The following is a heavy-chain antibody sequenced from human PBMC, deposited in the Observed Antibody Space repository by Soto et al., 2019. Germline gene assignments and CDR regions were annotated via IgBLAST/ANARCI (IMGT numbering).Heavy chain of an antibody. CDR1: GYTFTSYG. D-gene: IGHD3-10*01. CDR2: ISAYNDNT. CDR3: ARGRITMVRGVIIQDWFDP. Sequence: GASVKVSCKASGYTFTSYGISWVRQAPGQGLEWMGWISAYNDNTNYAQKLQGRVTMTTDTSTSTAYMELRSLRSDDTAVYYCARGRITMVRGVIIQDWFDPWGQGTLVTVSS. J-gene: IGHJ5*02. V-gene: IGHV1-18*04.